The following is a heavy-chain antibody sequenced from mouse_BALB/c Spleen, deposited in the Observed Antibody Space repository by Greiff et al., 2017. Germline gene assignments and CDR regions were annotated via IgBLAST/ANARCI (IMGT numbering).Heavy chain of an antibody. CDR2: ISYSGST. D-gene: IGHD1-1*01. J-gene: IGHJ4*01. V-gene: IGHV3-2*02. Sequence: EVKLVESGPGLVKPSQSLSLTCTVTGYSITSDYAWNWIRQFPGNKLEWMGYISYSGSTSYNPSLKSRISITRDTSKNQFFLQLNSVTTEDTATYYCARSSTTTTGDAMDYWGQGTSVTVSS. CDR1: GYSITSDYA. CDR3: ARSSTTTTGDAMDY.